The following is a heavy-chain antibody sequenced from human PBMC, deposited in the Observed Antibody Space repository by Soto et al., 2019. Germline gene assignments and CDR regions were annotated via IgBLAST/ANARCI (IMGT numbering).Heavy chain of an antibody. J-gene: IGHJ4*02. V-gene: IGHV4-59*01. Sequence: PSETLSLTCTVSGGSISSYYWSWIRQPPGKGLEWIGYIYYSGSTNYNPSLKSRVTISVDTSKNQFSLKLNSVTAADTAVYFCARSVYCVGDYGDPPGYTDYSARGSLDIVSS. CDR3: ARSVYCVGDYGDPPGYTDY. D-gene: IGHD2-21*01. CDR1: GGSISSYY. CDR2: IYYSGST.